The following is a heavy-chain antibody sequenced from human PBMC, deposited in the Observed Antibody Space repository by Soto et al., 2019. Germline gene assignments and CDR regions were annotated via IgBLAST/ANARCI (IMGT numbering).Heavy chain of an antibody. V-gene: IGHV1-2*02. CDR3: AKALQRGMDV. CDR1: GYTFSVYH. D-gene: IGHD4-4*01. CDR2: IHPNSGGT. Sequence: QVQLVQSGAEVKQPGASVKVSCKASGYTFSVYHMHWVRQAPGQGLEWMGWIHPNSGGTNYAQRFEGRVTMTRDTSINTASMWLSRLTSDDTAVYDCAKALQRGMDVWGQGTTVTVSS. J-gene: IGHJ6*02.